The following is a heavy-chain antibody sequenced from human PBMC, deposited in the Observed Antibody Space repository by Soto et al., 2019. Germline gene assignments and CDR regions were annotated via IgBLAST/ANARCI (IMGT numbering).Heavy chain of an antibody. CDR3: ARRGAVAGSFDY. V-gene: IGHV1-69*02. CDR1: GGTFSSYT. CDR2: IIPILGIA. J-gene: IGHJ4*02. D-gene: IGHD6-19*01. Sequence: QVQLVQSGAEVKKPGSSVKVSCKASGGTFSSYTISWVRQAPGQGLEWMGRIIPILGIANYAQKFQGRVTITADKSTSTAYMELSSLRSEDTAVYYCARRGAVAGSFDYWGQGTLVTVSS.